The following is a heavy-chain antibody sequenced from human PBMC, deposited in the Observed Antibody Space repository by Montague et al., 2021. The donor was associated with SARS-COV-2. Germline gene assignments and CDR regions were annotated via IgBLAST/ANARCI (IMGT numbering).Heavy chain of an antibody. V-gene: IGHV4-39*01. D-gene: IGHD1-26*01. J-gene: IGHJ6*02. CDR3: PIEVGAMVYYYGMDV. CDR2: NYYSGST. Sequence: SETLSLTCTVSGGSISSSSYYWGWIRQPPGVGLEWIGSNYYSGSTYQNPSLKSRVTISVDTSKDQFSLKPYSVTAADTAVYYCPIEVGAMVYYYGMDVWGQGTTVTVSS. CDR1: GGSISSSSYY.